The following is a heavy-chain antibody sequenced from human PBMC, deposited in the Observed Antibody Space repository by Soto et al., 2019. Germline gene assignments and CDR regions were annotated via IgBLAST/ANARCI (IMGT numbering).Heavy chain of an antibody. Sequence: QVQLVQSGAEVKKPGSSVKVSCKASGGTFSSYAISWVRQAPGQGLEWMGGIIPIFGTTNYAQRFQGRGTISADESTSTVYMELRSVRSEDTAGYYCASAYCSSTSCDTVGVWGQGTTVTVSS. D-gene: IGHD2-2*02. CDR2: IIPIFGTT. CDR1: GGTFSSYA. V-gene: IGHV1-69*01. J-gene: IGHJ6*02. CDR3: ASAYCSSTSCDTVGV.